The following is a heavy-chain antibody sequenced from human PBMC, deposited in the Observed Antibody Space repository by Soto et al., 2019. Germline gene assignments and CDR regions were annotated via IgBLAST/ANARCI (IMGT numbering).Heavy chain of an antibody. J-gene: IGHJ6*03. Sequence: SETLSLTCAVYGGSFSGYYWSWIRQPPGKGLEWIGEINHSGSTNYNPSLKSRVTISVDTSKNQFSLKLSSVTAADTAVYYCASRSGGSPFSRYMDVWGKGTTVTVSS. CDR2: INHSGST. V-gene: IGHV4-34*01. CDR3: ASRSGGSPFSRYMDV. CDR1: GGSFSGYY. D-gene: IGHD2-15*01.